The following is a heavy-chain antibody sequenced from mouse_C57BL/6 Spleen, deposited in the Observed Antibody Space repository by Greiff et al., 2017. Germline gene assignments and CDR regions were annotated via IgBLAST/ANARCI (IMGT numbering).Heavy chain of an antibody. CDR1: GYTFTSYW. Sequence: QVQLQQPGAELVKPGASVKLSCKASGYTFTSYWMHWVKQRPGQGLEWIGMIHPNSGSTNYNEKFKSKATLTVDTSSSTAYMQLSSLTSEDSAVYYCARNGYDGYYAMDGWGQGTSVTVSS. J-gene: IGHJ4*01. V-gene: IGHV1-64*01. CDR3: ARNGYDGYYAMDG. D-gene: IGHD2-3*01. CDR2: IHPNSGST.